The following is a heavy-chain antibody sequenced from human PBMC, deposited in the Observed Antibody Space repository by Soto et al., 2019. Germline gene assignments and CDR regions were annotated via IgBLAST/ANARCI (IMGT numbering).Heavy chain of an antibody. J-gene: IGHJ3*02. CDR1: GFTFSNYW. CDR2: VNSDGSTT. CDR3: SRSIIPAGAFDI. Sequence: EVQLVESGGGLVQPGGSLRVSCAASGFTFSNYWMHWVRQAPGKGLVWISRVNSDGSTTSYADSMKGRFTISRDNAKNTLNLQINSLRAEDTAVYYCSRSIIPAGAFDIWGQGTMVTVSS. D-gene: IGHD3-3*01. V-gene: IGHV3-74*01.